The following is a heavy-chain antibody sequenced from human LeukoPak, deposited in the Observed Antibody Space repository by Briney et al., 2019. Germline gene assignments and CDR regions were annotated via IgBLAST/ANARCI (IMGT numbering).Heavy chain of an antibody. J-gene: IGHJ4*02. CDR3: ARDRHSSGWSSDDY. V-gene: IGHV3-48*03. D-gene: IGHD6-19*01. Sequence: PGGSLRLSCAASGFTFSSYEMNWVRQAPGKGLEWVSYISSSGSTIYYADSVKGRFTISRDNAKNSLYLQMNSLRAEDTAVYYCARDRHSSGWSSDDYWGQGTLVTVSS. CDR2: ISSSGSTI. CDR1: GFTFSSYE.